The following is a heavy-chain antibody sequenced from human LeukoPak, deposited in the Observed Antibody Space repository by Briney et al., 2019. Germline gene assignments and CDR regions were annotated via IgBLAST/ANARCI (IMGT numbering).Heavy chain of an antibody. CDR3: AREEGTDCGGDCYSGY. CDR2: ISSSSSYI. V-gene: IGHV3-21*01. Sequence: AGGSLRLSCGASGFTFSSYSMNCVRQAPGKGREWVSSISSSSSYIYYADSVKGRFTVSRDNANNTLYLQMNSQRAEDTAVYYCAREEGTDCGGDCYSGYWGQGTLVTVSS. CDR1: GFTFSSYS. D-gene: IGHD2-21*02. J-gene: IGHJ4*02.